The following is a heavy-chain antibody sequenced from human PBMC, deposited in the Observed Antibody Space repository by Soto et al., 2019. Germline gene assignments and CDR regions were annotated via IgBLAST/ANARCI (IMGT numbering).Heavy chain of an antibody. CDR2: INLSGTT. J-gene: IGHJ4*02. CDR3: ASDLITETTWYSY. V-gene: IGHV4-34*01. D-gene: IGHD1-20*01. CDR1: GGSFSSYY. Sequence: PSETLSLTCTVYGGSFSSYYWSWIRQPPGKGLEWIGEINLSGTTKYNPSLKSRVTISVDTSQNQFSLKLTSLTAADTAVYYCASDLITETTWYSYWGQGSLVTVSS.